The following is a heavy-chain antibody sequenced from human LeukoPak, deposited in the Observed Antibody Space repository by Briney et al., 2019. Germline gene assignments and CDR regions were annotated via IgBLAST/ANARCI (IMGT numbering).Heavy chain of an antibody. CDR3: ARSLPSSWYNPAVDY. CDR2: INPNSGDT. CDR1: GYTFTDYY. J-gene: IGHJ4*02. Sequence: ASVKVSCKASGYTFTDYYMHWVRLAPGQGLEWTGWINPNSGDTNYAQKFRGRVTMARDTSISTAYMELSRLRSDDTAVYYCARSLPSSWYNPAVDYWGQGTLVTVSS. D-gene: IGHD6-13*01. V-gene: IGHV1-2*02.